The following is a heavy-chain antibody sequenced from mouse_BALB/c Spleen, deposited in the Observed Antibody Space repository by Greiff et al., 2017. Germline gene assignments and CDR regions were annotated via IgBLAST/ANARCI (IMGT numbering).Heavy chain of an antibody. J-gene: IGHJ4*01. CDR3: ARSSPTATSMDY. D-gene: IGHD1-2*01. V-gene: IGHV1-4*01. CDR2: INPSSGYT. CDR1: GYTFTSYT. Sequence: VKLMESGAELARPGASVKMSCKASGYTFTSYTMHWVKQRPGQGLEWIGYINPSSGYTNYNQKFKDKATLTADKSSSTAYMQLSSLTSEDSAVYYCARSSPTATSMDYWGQGTSVTVSS.